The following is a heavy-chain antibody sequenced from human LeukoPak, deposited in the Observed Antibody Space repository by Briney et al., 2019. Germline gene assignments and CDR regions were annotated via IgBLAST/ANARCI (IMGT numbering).Heavy chain of an antibody. J-gene: IGHJ4*02. CDR3: ARGTTFLRSGGYHIDY. V-gene: IGHV4-30-4*01. D-gene: IGHD1-26*01. CDR1: GGSISSGDYY. CDR2: IYYSGST. Sequence: SETLSLTCTVSGGSISSGDYYWSWIRQPPGKGLEWIGYIYYSGSTYYNPSLKSRVTISVDTSKNQFSLKLSSVTAADTAVYYCARGTTFLRSGGYHIDYWGQGTLVTVSS.